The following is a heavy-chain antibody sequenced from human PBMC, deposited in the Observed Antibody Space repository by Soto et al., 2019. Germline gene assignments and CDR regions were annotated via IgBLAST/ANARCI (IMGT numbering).Heavy chain of an antibody. J-gene: IGHJ4*02. D-gene: IGHD6-19*01. CDR1: GFTFSDHY. V-gene: IGHV3-72*01. CDR3: ASVEGSGWIFDY. Sequence: EVQLVESGGGLVQPGGSLRLSCAASGFTFSDHYMDWVRQAPGKGLEWVGRTRNKANRYTTEYAASVKGRFTISRDDSKNSLYLQMNSLKTEDTAVYYCASVEGSGWIFDYWGQGTLVTVSS. CDR2: TRNKANRYTT.